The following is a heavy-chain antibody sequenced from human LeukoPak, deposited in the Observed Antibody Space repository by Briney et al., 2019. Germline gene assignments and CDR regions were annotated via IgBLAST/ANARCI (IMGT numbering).Heavy chain of an antibody. Sequence: AISGSGGSTYYADSVKGRFTISRDNSKNTLYLQMNSLRAEDTAVYYCAKARGAAGTMDWFDPWGQGTLVTVSS. D-gene: IGHD6-13*01. CDR2: ISGSGGST. V-gene: IGHV3-23*01. CDR3: AKARGAAGTMDWFDP. J-gene: IGHJ5*02.